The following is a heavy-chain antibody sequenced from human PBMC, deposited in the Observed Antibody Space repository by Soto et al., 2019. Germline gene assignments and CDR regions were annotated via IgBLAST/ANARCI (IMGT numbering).Heavy chain of an antibody. D-gene: IGHD2-15*01. Sequence: PGESLKISCKGSGYSFTSYWIGWARQMPGKGLKWMGIIYPGDSDTRYSPSFQGQVTISADKSISTAYLQWSSLKASDTAMYYCARLFEPSFVVAATESEYFFDFWGQGSLVTGSS. CDR3: ARLFEPSFVVAATESEYFFDF. J-gene: IGHJ4*02. V-gene: IGHV5-51*01. CDR1: GYSFTSYW. CDR2: IYPGDSDT.